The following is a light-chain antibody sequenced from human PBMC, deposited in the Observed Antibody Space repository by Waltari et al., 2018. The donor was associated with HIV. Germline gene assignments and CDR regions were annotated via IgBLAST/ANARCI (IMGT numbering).Light chain of an antibody. J-gene: IGLJ3*02. Sequence: TVSPQPSPVSLVPRQNVNYTPSRSTSHIGTIFDSWNQQLPGKAPKLRIYENNKRPSGIPDRFSGFKSGTSATLGIAGLQTGDEADYYCGTWYSSLTGGPVFGGGTKLTVL. CDR3: GTWYSSLTGGPV. CDR1: TSHIGTIF. V-gene: IGLV1-51*02. CDR2: ENN.